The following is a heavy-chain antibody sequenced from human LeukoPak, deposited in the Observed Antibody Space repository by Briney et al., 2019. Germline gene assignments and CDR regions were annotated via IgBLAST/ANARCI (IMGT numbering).Heavy chain of an antibody. CDR3: ARPDYANYYFDP. V-gene: IGHV4-39*01. Sequence: SETLSLTCTVSGGSINRSTYYWGWIRQPPGKGLEWIGSIYYSGSTYYNPSLKSRVTISVDTSKSQFSLRLSSVTAADTAVYYCARPDYANYYFDPWGQGTLVTVSS. D-gene: IGHD4/OR15-4a*01. CDR2: IYYSGST. CDR1: GGSINRSTYY. J-gene: IGHJ5*02.